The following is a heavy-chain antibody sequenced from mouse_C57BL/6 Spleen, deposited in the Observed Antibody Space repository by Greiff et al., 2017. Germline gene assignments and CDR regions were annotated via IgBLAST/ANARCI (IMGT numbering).Heavy chain of an antibody. CDR3: AREGGFDY. CDR1: GYTVTEYT. CDR2: FYPGRGSI. V-gene: IGHV1-62-2*01. Sequence: QVQLQQSGAELVKPGASVKLSCKASGYTVTEYTIHWVKQSSGQGLEWIGWFYPGRGSIQYTEKFQSKATLTVDKSSSTAYLQLSSLTSEDSAVYYCAREGGFDYWGQGTTLTVSS. J-gene: IGHJ2*01.